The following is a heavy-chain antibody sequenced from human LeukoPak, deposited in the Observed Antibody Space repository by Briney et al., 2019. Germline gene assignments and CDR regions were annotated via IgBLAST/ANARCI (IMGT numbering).Heavy chain of an antibody. Sequence: GGSLRLSCAASGFTFCSYAMSWVRQAAGKGLEWVSGIGGSGHSFFYADSVKGRFTVSRHNSRNILYLQMNSLRAEDTAIYYCSKHRDVGGMTSHASDYWGQGTLVTVSS. J-gene: IGHJ4*02. D-gene: IGHD3-10*02. CDR1: GFTFCSYA. CDR3: SKHRDVGGMTSHASDY. CDR2: IGGSGHSF. V-gene: IGHV3-23*01.